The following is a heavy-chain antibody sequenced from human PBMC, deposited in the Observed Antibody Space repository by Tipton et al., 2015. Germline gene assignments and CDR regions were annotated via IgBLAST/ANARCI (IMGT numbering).Heavy chain of an antibody. CDR3: ATEGIRSSWYGSFDY. Sequence: SLRLSCAASGFTFRYYGMSWVRQAPGKGLQWVSYIGPSSDTIYYADSVEGRFTISRDNAKDSLYLQMNSLRAEDTAVYYCATEGIRSSWYGSFDYWGQGTLVTVSP. J-gene: IGHJ4*02. V-gene: IGHV3-48*01. CDR1: GFTFRYYG. CDR2: IGPSSDTI. D-gene: IGHD6-13*01.